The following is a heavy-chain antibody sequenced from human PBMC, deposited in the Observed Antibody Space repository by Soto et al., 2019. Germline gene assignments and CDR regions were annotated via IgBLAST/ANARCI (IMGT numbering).Heavy chain of an antibody. Sequence: EVSLLEAGGGLVQPGGSLRLSCAASGFTFSAYSMSWVRQAPGKGREWISTIRKDTRTTCYVDSVTGRFTICRDNSKNPLYLEMNSLRVEDTALYFCARDRIWVQTIVAPDSMAIDYWGQGTLVTVSS. V-gene: IGHV3-23*01. CDR2: IRKDTRTT. CDR1: GFTFSAYS. D-gene: IGHD2-2*01. CDR3: ARDRIWVQTIVAPDSMAIDY. J-gene: IGHJ4*02.